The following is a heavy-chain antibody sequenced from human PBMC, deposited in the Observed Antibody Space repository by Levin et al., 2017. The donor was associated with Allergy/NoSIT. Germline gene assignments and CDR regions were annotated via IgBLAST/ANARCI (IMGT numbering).Heavy chain of an antibody. V-gene: IGHV4-39*01. D-gene: IGHD1-26*01. CDR1: DGSISNINYY. Sequence: GSLRLSCTVSDGSISNINYYWVWIRQPPGKGLEWIASIHYSGRTYYYPSLKSRVTISVDTTKNQFSLKLSSVTAADTSVYYCARQDGSGSFLGYWGQGTLVTVSS. CDR3: ARQDGSGSFLGY. CDR2: IHYSGRT. J-gene: IGHJ4*02.